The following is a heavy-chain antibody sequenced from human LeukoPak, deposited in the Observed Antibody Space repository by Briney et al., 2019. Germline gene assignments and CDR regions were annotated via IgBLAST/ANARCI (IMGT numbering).Heavy chain of an antibody. Sequence: PSETLSLTCGVYGGSFSGYYWSWIRQPPGKGLEWIGEIHHSGSTNYNPSLKSRVTISVDTSKNQFSLKLSCVTAADTAVYYCARLYDFWSGYSCWGEGTLVTVSS. D-gene: IGHD3-3*01. CDR2: IHHSGST. J-gene: IGHJ4*02. CDR1: GGSFSGYY. V-gene: IGHV4-34*01. CDR3: ARLYDFWSGYSC.